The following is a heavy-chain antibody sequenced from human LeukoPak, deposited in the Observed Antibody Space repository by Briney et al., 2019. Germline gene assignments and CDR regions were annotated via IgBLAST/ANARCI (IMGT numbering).Heavy chain of an antibody. CDR2: ISYDGSNK. V-gene: IGHV3-30-3*01. CDR3: ARDGQLYYDYVWGSYLDY. J-gene: IGHJ4*02. D-gene: IGHD3-16*02. Sequence: GRSLRLSCAASGFTFSSYAMHWVRQAPGKGLEWVAVISYDGSNKYYADSVKGRFTISRDNSKNTPYLQMNSLRAEDTAVYYCARDGQLYYDYVWGSYLDYWGQGTLVTVSS. CDR1: GFTFSSYA.